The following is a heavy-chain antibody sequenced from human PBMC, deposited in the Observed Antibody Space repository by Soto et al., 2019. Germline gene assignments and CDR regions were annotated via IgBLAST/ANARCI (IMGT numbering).Heavy chain of an antibody. Sequence: SETLSLTCAVYGGSVSNYCWRWIREPPAKGLEWIGEINRSGITNYNPSLKSRITISVDPSKNQFSLRLTSVTAADTAVYYCARGTRYYASSCYPTHFDYWGQGTLVTVSS. CDR3: ARGTRYYASSCYPTHFDY. V-gene: IGHV4-34*01. J-gene: IGHJ4*02. CDR2: INRSGIT. CDR1: GGSVSNYC. D-gene: IGHD3-22*01.